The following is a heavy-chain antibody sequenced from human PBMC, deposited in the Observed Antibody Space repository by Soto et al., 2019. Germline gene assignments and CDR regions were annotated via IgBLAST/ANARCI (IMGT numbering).Heavy chain of an antibody. CDR1: GGSISSDY. V-gene: IGHV4-4*07. Sequence: PSDTLSLTCSVAGGSISSDYWSWIRQPAGKGLEWIGRIYTSGSTNYNPSLKSRVTMSVDTSKNQFSLKLSSVTAADTAVYYCARDRSITGTPPSAPFWYYYYGRDVWRQRTTVTVSS. D-gene: IGHD1-20*01. CDR3: ARDRSITGTPPSAPFWYYYYGRDV. CDR2: IYTSGST. J-gene: IGHJ6*02.